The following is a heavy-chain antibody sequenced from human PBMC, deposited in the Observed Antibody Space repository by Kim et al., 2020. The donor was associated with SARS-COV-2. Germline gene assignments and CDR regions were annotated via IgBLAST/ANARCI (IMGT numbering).Heavy chain of an antibody. CDR2: ST. CDR3: ARDAAAGYFDY. D-gene: IGHD6-13*01. J-gene: IGHJ4*02. V-gene: IGHV1-46*01. Sequence: STSTAQKFQGRVPMTRDTSTSTVYMELSSLRSEDTAVYYCARDAAAGYFDYWGQGTLVTVSS.